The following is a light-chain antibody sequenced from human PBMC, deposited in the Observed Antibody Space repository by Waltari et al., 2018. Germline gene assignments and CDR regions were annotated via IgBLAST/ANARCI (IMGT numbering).Light chain of an antibody. V-gene: IGKV4-1*01. CDR2: RAS. CDR1: QIVSYSPSIENY. J-gene: IGKJ1*01. CDR3: QQYYSTPRT. Sequence: DIVMTQSPDSLAVSLGERATINCKSSQIVSYSPSIENYLAWYQHNPGLPPNLLISRASARESGVPDRFTGSGSGTDFTLTISSLQAEDVAVYYCQQYYSTPRTFGQGTKVEIK.